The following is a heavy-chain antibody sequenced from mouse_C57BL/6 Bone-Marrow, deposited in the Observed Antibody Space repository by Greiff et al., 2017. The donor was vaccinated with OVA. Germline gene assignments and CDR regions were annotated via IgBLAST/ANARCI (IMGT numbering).Heavy chain of an antibody. Sequence: QVQLQQSGAELARPGASVKMSCKASGYTFTSYTIHWVKQGPGQGLEWIGYIDPTNDYTNYKQTFKGKATLTADKSSSTAYIQRSSLTSEDSAVYYCTRGYYFDYWGQGTTLTVSS. J-gene: IGHJ2*01. V-gene: IGHV1-4*01. CDR2: IDPTNDYT. CDR3: TRGYYFDY. CDR1: GYTFTSYT.